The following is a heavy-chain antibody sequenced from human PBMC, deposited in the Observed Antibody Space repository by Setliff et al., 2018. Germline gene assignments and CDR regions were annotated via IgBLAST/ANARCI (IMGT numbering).Heavy chain of an antibody. J-gene: IGHJ3*02. V-gene: IGHV1-24*01. D-gene: IGHD1-26*01. CDR2: FDPEDGET. CDR1: GYTLTELS. CDR3: ARDRGTREQDAFDI. Sequence: ASVKVSCKVSGYTLTELSRHWVRQAPGKGLEWMGGFDPEDGETIYAQKFQGRVTMTADKSTSTAYMELSSLRSEDTAVYYCARDRGTREQDAFDIWGQGTMVTVSS.